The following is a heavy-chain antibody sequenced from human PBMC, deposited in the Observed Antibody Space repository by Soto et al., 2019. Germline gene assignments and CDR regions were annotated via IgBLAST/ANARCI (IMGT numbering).Heavy chain of an antibody. Sequence: PGGSLRLSCAASGFTFSSYWMHWVRQAPGKGLVWVSRINSDGSSTSYADSVKGRFTISRDNAKNTLSLQMNSLRAEDTAVYYCARDAYLSGYYQFDYWGPGTLVTVSS. CDR1: GFTFSSYW. CDR2: INSDGSST. CDR3: ARDAYLSGYYQFDY. D-gene: IGHD5-12*01. V-gene: IGHV3-74*01. J-gene: IGHJ4*02.